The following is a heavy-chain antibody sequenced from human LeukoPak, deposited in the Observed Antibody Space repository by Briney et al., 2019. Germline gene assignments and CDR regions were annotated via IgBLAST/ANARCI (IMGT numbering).Heavy chain of an antibody. Sequence: PSETLSLTCNVSGASITDAYWSWLRQPPGKGLEWIGYIYYRGGTNYNPSLKSRVTMSVDTSKNQFSLKLSSVTAADTAVYYCAREGGIAVARAFDIWGQGTMVTVSS. CDR2: IYYRGGT. J-gene: IGHJ3*02. V-gene: IGHV4-59*12. CDR1: GASITDAY. CDR3: AREGGIAVARAFDI. D-gene: IGHD6-19*01.